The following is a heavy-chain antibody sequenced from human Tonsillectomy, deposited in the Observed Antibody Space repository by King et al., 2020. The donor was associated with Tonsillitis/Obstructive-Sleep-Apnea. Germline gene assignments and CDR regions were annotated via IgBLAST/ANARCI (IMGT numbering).Heavy chain of an antibody. D-gene: IGHD3-22*01. Sequence: VQLVESGGGLVQPGGSLRLSCAASGFTFSSYWMSWVRQAPGKGLEWVANIKEDGSEKYYVDSVKGRFIISRDNAKNSLYLQMNSLRAEDTAVYYCAGVLDYFDSSGYRAFDIWGQGTMVTVSS. V-gene: IGHV3-7*03. CDR3: AGVLDYFDSSGYRAFDI. CDR1: GFTFSSYW. CDR2: IKEDGSEK. J-gene: IGHJ3*02.